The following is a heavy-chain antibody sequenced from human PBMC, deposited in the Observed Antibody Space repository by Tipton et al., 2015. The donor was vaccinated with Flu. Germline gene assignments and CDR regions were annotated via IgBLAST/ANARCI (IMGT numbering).Heavy chain of an antibody. J-gene: IGHJ6*03. CDR2: IWYDGSNK. V-gene: IGHV3-33*01. CDR3: ARVEEGYSNGSSVYYCYYMDV. CDR1: GFTFSSYG. Sequence: SLRLSCAASGFTFSSYGMHWVRQAPGKGLKWVAVIWYDGSNKYYADSVKGRFTISRDNSKNTLYLQMNSLRAEDTAVYYCARVEEGYSNGSSVYYCYYMDVWGKGTTVTVSS. D-gene: IGHD5-18*01.